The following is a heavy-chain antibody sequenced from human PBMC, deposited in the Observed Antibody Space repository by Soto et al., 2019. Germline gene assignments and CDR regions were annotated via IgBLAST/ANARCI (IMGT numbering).Heavy chain of an antibody. J-gene: IGHJ6*04. CDR3: ARRGDYDFWSGYYTGILDV. D-gene: IGHD3-3*01. CDR2: IYYSGST. V-gene: IGHV4-39*01. Sequence: SETLSLTCTVSGGSISSSSYYWGWIHQPPGKGLEWIGSIYYSGSTYYNPSLKSRVTISVDTSRNQFSLKLSSVTAADTAVYYCARRGDYDFWSGYYTGILDVWGKGTTVTVSS. CDR1: GGSISSSSYY.